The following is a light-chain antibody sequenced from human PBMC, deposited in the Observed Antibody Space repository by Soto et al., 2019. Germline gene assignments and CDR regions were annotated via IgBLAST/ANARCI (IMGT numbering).Light chain of an antibody. J-gene: IGLJ3*02. CDR1: SSDVGGYNY. CDR3: SSYTSSSRWV. Sequence: QSVLTQPASVSGSPGQSITISCTGTSSDVGGYNYVSWYQQHPGKAPKLMIYEVSNRPSGVSNRFSGSKSGNTASLTISGLQAEDEADYYCSSYTSSSRWVFDGGTQLTVL. V-gene: IGLV2-14*01. CDR2: EVS.